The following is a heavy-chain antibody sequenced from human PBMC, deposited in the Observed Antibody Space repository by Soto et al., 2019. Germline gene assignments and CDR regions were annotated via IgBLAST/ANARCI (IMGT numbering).Heavy chain of an antibody. CDR3: ATQAIAAAGTELDY. V-gene: IGHV4-31*03. Sequence: SETLSLTCTVSGGSISSCGYYWSWIRQHPGKGLEWIGYIYYSGSTYYNPSLKSRVTISVDTSKNQFSLKLSSVTAADTAVYYCATQAIAAAGTELDYWGQGTLVTVSS. D-gene: IGHD6-13*01. CDR2: IYYSGST. J-gene: IGHJ4*02. CDR1: GGSISSCGYY.